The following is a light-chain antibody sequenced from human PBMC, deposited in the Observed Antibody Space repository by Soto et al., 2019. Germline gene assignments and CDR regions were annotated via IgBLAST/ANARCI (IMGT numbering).Light chain of an antibody. CDR3: QHCVSSPGFT. CDR1: QSITNRY. J-gene: IGKJ3*01. CDR2: AAS. V-gene: IGKV3-20*01. Sequence: IVLTQSPGTLSLSPGERATLSCRASQSITNRYLAWYQQKPGQAPRLLIYAASSMATGIPDRFSGSGSGTDFTLTISRLETEDFAVYYWQHCVSSPGFTFGPGTKVDIK.